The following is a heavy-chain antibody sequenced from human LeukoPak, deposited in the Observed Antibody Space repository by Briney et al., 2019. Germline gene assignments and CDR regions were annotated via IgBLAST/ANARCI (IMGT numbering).Heavy chain of an antibody. V-gene: IGHV5-51*01. D-gene: IGHD6-6*01. J-gene: IGHJ3*02. CDR3: ASQSYSSSWYAAGAFDI. CDR1: GYSFTSYW. Sequence: LGESLKISCKGSGYSFTSYWIGWVRQMPGKGLEWMGIIYPGDSDTRYSPSFQGQVTISADKSISTAYLQWSSLKASDTAMYYCASQSYSSSWYAAGAFDIWGQGTMVTVSS. CDR2: IYPGDSDT.